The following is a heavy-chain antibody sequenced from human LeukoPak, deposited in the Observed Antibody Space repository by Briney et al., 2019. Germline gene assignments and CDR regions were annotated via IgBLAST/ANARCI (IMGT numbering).Heavy chain of an antibody. CDR1: GYTFTGYY. D-gene: IGHD3-22*01. Sequence: GASVKVSCKASGYTFTGYYMHWVRQAPGQGLEWMGWINPNSGGTNYAQKFQGRVTMTRDTSISTAYMELSRLRSDDTAVYYCARDLVPYYYDSSGYPNWFDPWGQGTLVTVSS. J-gene: IGHJ5*02. CDR3: ARDLVPYYYDSSGYPNWFDP. V-gene: IGHV1-2*02. CDR2: INPNSGGT.